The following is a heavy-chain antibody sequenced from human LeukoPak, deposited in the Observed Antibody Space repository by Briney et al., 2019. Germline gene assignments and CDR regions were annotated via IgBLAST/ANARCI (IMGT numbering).Heavy chain of an antibody. V-gene: IGHV1-46*01. CDR3: ARDRTVIPAAMSGISY. Sequence: ASVKVSCKASGYTFTSYYMHWVRQAPGQGLEWMGIINPSGGSTSYAQKFQDRVTMTRDTSTSTVYMELSSLRSEDTAVYYCARDRTVIPAAMSGISYWGQETLVTVSS. D-gene: IGHD2-2*01. CDR1: GYTFTSYY. CDR2: INPSGGST. J-gene: IGHJ4*02.